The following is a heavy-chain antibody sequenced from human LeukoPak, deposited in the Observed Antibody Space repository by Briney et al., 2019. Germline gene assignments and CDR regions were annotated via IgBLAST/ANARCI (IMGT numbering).Heavy chain of an antibody. D-gene: IGHD3-16*01. Sequence: GSLRLSCAASGFTFSTYGMHWVRQAPGTGLEWIGEINHSGSTNYNPSLKSRVTISVDTSKNQFSLKLSSVTAADTAVYYCARDLGYYGMDVWGQGTTVTVSS. J-gene: IGHJ6*02. CDR3: ARDLGYYGMDV. V-gene: IGHV4-34*01. CDR2: INHSGST. CDR1: GFTFSTYG.